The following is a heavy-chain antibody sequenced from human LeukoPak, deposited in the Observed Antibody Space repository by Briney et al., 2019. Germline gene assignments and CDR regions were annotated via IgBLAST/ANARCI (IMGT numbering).Heavy chain of an antibody. Sequence: GGSLRLSCAASGFTFSSEWMSWVRQAPGKGLEWVSYISSSGSTIYYADSVKGRFTISRDNAKNSLYLQMNSLRAEDTAVYYCAELGITMIGGVWGKGTTVTISS. CDR3: AELGITMIGGV. J-gene: IGHJ6*04. D-gene: IGHD3-10*02. CDR1: GFTFSSEW. V-gene: IGHV3-48*04. CDR2: ISSSGSTI.